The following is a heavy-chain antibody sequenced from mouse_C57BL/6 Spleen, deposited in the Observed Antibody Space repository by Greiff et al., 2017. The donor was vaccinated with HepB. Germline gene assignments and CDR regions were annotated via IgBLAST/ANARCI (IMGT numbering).Heavy chain of an antibody. CDR2: ISGGGGNT. CDR3: ARQGDTTVGFAY. D-gene: IGHD1-1*01. CDR1: GFTFSSYT. V-gene: IGHV5-9*01. J-gene: IGHJ3*01. Sequence: EVQRVESGGGLVKPGGSLKLSCAASGFTFSSYTMSWVRQTPEKRLEWVATISGGGGNTYYPDSVKGRFTISRDKAKNTLYLQMSSLRSEDTALYYCARQGDTTVGFAYWGQGTLVTVSA.